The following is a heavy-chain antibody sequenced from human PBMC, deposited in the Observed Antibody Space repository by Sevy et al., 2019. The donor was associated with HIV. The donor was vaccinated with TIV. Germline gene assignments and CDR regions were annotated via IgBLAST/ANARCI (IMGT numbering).Heavy chain of an antibody. Sequence: ASVKVSCKASGYTFTSYGIGWVRQAPGQGLEWMGWISAYNGNTNYAQKLQGRVTMTTDTSTSTAYMELGSLGSDDTAVYYCARDGYCSGGSCYPNYYYGMDVWGQGTTVTVSS. J-gene: IGHJ6*02. V-gene: IGHV1-18*01. CDR1: GYTFTSYG. D-gene: IGHD2-15*01. CDR2: ISAYNGNT. CDR3: ARDGYCSGGSCYPNYYYGMDV.